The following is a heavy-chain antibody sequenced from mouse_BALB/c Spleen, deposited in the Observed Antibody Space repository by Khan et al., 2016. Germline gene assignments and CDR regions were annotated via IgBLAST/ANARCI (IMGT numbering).Heavy chain of an antibody. CDR1: GYTLSTYW. J-gene: IGHJ4*01. CDR2: ILPGCGST. V-gene: IGHV1-9*01. CDR3: ARWYGMDY. Sequence: QIQLVQSGAELMKPGASVKISCKVTGYTLSTYWIEWVKQRPGHGLEWIGQILPGCGSTKYNEKFKGKATFTADTPSNTAYMQLSSLSSEDSAVYYCARWYGMDYWGQGTSVTVSS.